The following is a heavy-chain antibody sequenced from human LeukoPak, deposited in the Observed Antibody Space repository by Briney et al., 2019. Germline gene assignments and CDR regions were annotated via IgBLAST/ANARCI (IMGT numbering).Heavy chain of an antibody. CDR3: ARDMTGPLDY. J-gene: IGHJ4*02. D-gene: IGHD1-20*01. CDR2: INVDGGTT. CDR1: GFTFSSYW. V-gene: IGHV3-74*01. Sequence: PGGSLRLSCEAFGFTFSSYWMHWVRQAPGKGLVWISRINVDGGTTDYADSVRGRFTISRDNAKNTLYLQMNNLRAEDTAVYYCARDMTGPLDYWGQGTLVTASS.